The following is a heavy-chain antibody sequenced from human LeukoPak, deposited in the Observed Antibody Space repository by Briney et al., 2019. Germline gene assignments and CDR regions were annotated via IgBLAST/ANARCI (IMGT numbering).Heavy chain of an antibody. J-gene: IGHJ4*02. D-gene: IGHD2-15*01. V-gene: IGHV3-7*04. CDR1: GFTFSSYA. Sequence: GGSLRLSCAASGFTFSSYAMSWVRQAPGKGLEWVANIKQDGSQTYYVDSVRGRFTISRDNAKNSLYLQMNSLPAEDTAVYYCARLYCSGATCYANLDYWGQGTLVAVSS. CDR3: ARLYCSGATCYANLDY. CDR2: IKQDGSQT.